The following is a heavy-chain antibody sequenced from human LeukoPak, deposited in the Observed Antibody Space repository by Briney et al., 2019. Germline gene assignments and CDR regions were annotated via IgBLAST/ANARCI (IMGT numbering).Heavy chain of an antibody. D-gene: IGHD6-19*01. Sequence: PGESLRLSCAASGFTVSSNYMSWVRQGPGKGLECVSVISNDGNTYYADSGKGRFTISRDTSKNTVSLQMSSLRAEDTAVYYCAGDKTTGGWYDFDYWGQGTLVTVSS. CDR1: GFTVSSNY. J-gene: IGHJ4*02. V-gene: IGHV3-53*01. CDR3: AGDKTTGGWYDFDY. CDR2: ISNDGNT.